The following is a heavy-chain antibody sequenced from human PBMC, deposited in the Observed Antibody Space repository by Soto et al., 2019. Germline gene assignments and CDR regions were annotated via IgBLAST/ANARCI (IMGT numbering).Heavy chain of an antibody. CDR3: ARLSGSYYSGMDV. V-gene: IGHV4-61*05. CDR2: IYHSGST. Sequence: PSETLSLTCTVSGGSISSSSYSWGWIRQPPGKGLEWIGYIYHSGSTNYNPSLKSRVTISVDKSKNQFSLKLSSVTAADTAVYYCARLSGSYYSGMDVWGQGTTVTVSS. D-gene: IGHD1-26*01. CDR1: GGSISSSSYS. J-gene: IGHJ6*02.